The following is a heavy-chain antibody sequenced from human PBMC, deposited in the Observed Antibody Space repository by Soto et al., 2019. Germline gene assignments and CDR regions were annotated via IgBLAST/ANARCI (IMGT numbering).Heavy chain of an antibody. J-gene: IGHJ6*02. CDR1: GFTSSSYG. D-gene: IGHD2-15*01. Sequence: QRDSSAAVGFTSSSYGRHRVRKAPGKGLEWVAVISYDGSNKYYADSVKGRFTISRDNSKNTLYLQMNSLRAEDTAVYYCAKGELGYLPRGRGMDVWGQGTTVTVSS. CDR3: AKGELGYLPRGRGMDV. CDR2: ISYDGSNK. V-gene: IGHV3-30*18.